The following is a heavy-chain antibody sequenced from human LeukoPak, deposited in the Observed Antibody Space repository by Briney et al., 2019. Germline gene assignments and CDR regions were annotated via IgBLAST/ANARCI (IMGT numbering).Heavy chain of an antibody. Sequence: GGSLRLSCAASGFTVSSNYMSWVRQAPGKGLEWVSFIYSGGSTYYADSVKGRFTISRDNAKNSPYLQMNSLRDEDTAVYYCARDPDWLEYGGQGTLVTVSS. CDR1: GFTVSSNY. J-gene: IGHJ4*02. CDR3: ARDPDWLEY. D-gene: IGHD3/OR15-3a*01. CDR2: IYSGGST. V-gene: IGHV3-66*01.